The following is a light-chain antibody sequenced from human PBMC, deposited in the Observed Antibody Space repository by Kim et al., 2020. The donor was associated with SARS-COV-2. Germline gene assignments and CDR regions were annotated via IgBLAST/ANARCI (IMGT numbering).Light chain of an antibody. CDR1: SLRTFF. Sequence: VGQTIRITCQGASLRTFFASWYQQKPGQAPVLVLYGKNNRPSGIPDRFSASTSGNTASLTITGAQAEDEADYYCNSRDSSAKRYVFGSGTKVTVL. V-gene: IGLV3-19*01. CDR3: NSRDSSAKRYV. CDR2: GKN. J-gene: IGLJ1*01.